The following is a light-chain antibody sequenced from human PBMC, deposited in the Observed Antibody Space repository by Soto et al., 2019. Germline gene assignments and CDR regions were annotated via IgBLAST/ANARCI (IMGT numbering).Light chain of an antibody. Sequence: QAVVTKPPSVSGAPGQRGTIACTGSSSNIGAGYDVHWYQQLPGTAPKLLSYGNSNRPSGVPDRFSGSKSGTSASLAITGLQAEDEADYYCQSYDISLSGYVFGTGTKLTVL. J-gene: IGLJ1*01. CDR1: SSNIGAGYD. CDR2: GNS. V-gene: IGLV1-40*01. CDR3: QSYDISLSGYV.